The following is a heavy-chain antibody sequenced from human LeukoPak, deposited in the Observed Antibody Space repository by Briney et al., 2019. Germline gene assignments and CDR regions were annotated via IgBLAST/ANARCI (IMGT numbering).Heavy chain of an antibody. J-gene: IGHJ5*02. CDR2: IIAIFDVP. Sequence: SVNVFCKASGGNFSNYLISWVRQAPGQGLEWMGEIIAIFDVPTYAQKFQDRVKITTDGSSSTAYMELSGLRSEDTAMYYCARGGSRVMIFGVPRARSQHWLDPWGQGTLVTVSS. CDR3: ARGGSRVMIFGVPRARSQHWLDP. CDR1: GGNFSNYL. V-gene: IGHV1-69*05. D-gene: IGHD3/OR15-3a*01.